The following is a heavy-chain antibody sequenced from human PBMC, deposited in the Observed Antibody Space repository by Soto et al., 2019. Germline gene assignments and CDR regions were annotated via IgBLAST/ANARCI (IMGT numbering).Heavy chain of an antibody. D-gene: IGHD2-15*01. J-gene: IGHJ4*02. V-gene: IGHV4-39*01. CDR2: ISYSGST. CDR1: GGSISSSSYY. Sequence: QLQLQESGPGLVKPSETLSLTCTVSGGSISSSSYYWGWIRQPPGKGLEWIGSISYSGSTYYNPSLKSRVTISVDMSKNQFSLKLSSVPAADTAVYYCASRPLCCSGGNCPWDYWGQGTLVTVSS. CDR3: ASRPLCCSGGNCPWDY.